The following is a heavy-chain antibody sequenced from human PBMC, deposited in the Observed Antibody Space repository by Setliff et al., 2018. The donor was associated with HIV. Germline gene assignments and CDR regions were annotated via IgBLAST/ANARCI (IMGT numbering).Heavy chain of an antibody. CDR1: GGSISSHY. D-gene: IGHD6-19*01. CDR2: IYCSGST. Sequence: SETLSLTCTVSGGSISSHYWSWIRQPPGKGLEWIGHIYCSGSTDYNPSLKSRVTISLDTSKNQFSLKLTSVTAADTAVYYCAREGRYSSACFFDYWGQGTLVTVSS. V-gene: IGHV4-59*11. J-gene: IGHJ4*02. CDR3: AREGRYSSACFFDY.